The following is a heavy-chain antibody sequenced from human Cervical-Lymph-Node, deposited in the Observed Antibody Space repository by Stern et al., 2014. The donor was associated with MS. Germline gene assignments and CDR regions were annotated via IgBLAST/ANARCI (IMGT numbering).Heavy chain of an antibody. J-gene: IGHJ4*02. CDR3: TRPHCSGGRCFDY. CDR2: IYWDNDK. CDR1: GFSLTTTGEN. D-gene: IGHD2-15*01. Sequence: QVTLKESGPTLVKPTQTLSLTCSFSGFSLTTTGENVGWIRQPPGKALEWLALIYWDNDKRYSPSLQSRLTVTKDTTKNQVVLTMTNMDPVDTATYYCTRPHCSGGRCFDYWGQGTQVTVSS. V-gene: IGHV2-5*02.